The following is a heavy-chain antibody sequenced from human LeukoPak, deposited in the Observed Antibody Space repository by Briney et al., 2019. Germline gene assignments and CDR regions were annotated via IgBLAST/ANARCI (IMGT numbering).Heavy chain of an antibody. J-gene: IGHJ4*02. CDR2: ISPSTTHT. V-gene: IGHV3-11*06. CDR1: GFTFSDYY. Sequence: GGSLRLSCAVSGFTFSDYYMSWSRQAPGKGLEWLSYISPSTTHTSYADSVKGRFTISRDNSKNTLFVQMNSLRAEDTAVYYCAKDLSGRKGPFDYWGQGTLVTVSS. CDR3: AKDLSGRKGPFDY. D-gene: IGHD3-10*01.